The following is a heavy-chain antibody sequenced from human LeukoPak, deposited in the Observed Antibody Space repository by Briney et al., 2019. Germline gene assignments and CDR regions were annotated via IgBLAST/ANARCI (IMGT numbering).Heavy chain of an antibody. CDR3: ARMGTPASMIVVVTDYYYYGMDV. CDR2: INHSGST. J-gene: IGHJ6*02. CDR1: GGSFSGYY. D-gene: IGHD3-22*01. Sequence: SETLSLTCAVYGGSFSGYYWSWIRQPPGKGLEWIGEINHSGSTNYNPSLKSRVTISVDTSKNQFSLKLSSVTAADTAVYYCARMGTPASMIVVVTDYYYYGMDVWGQGTTVTVSS. V-gene: IGHV4-34*01.